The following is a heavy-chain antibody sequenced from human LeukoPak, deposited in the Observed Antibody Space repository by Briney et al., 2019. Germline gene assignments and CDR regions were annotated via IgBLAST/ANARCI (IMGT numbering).Heavy chain of an antibody. V-gene: IGHV3-21*01. CDR1: GFTFSSYS. CDR3: ARALTGYHDAFDI. J-gene: IGHJ3*02. CDR2: ISSSSSYI. D-gene: IGHD7-27*01. Sequence: GGSLRLSCAASGFTFSSYSMNWVRQAPGKGLEWVSSISSSSSYIYYADSVKVRFTISRDNAKNSLYLKMNSLRAEDTAVYYCARALTGYHDAFDIRGQGTMVTVSS.